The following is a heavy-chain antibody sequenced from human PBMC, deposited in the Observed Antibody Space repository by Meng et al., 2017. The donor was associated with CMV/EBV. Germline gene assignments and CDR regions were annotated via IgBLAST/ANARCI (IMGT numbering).Heavy chain of an antibody. CDR2: ISGSGSNT. Sequence: SCADSGFTFGSYGMGWVRQAPGKGLEWVSAISGSGSNTYYADSVKGRFTISRDNSKNTLSLQMSSLRAEDTAVYYCAKSRGSSYFDLWGRGTLVTVSS. CDR3: AKSRGSSYFDL. J-gene: IGHJ2*01. V-gene: IGHV3-23*01. D-gene: IGHD2-15*01. CDR1: GFTFGSYG.